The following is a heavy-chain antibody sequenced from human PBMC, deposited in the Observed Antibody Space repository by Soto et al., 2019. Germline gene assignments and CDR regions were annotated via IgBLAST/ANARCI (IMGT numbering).Heavy chain of an antibody. V-gene: IGHV1-69*01. CDR1: RDTFSTSG. J-gene: IGHJ4*02. CDR3: ARSGYSYGPNVD. CDR2: IIPIFGTA. Sequence: QAQLVQSGAEVKKPGSSVKVSCKASRDTFSTSGFSWVRQAPGQGLEWMGGIIPIFGTANYAQNFQGRVTITADESTGTVYMDLSSLRSEDTAVYYCARSGYSYGPNVDWGQGTLVTVSS. D-gene: IGHD5-18*01.